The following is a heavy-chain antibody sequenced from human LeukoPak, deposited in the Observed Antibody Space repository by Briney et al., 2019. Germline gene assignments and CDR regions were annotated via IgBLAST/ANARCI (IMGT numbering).Heavy chain of an antibody. J-gene: IGHJ3*02. V-gene: IGHV4-4*02. CDR1: GGSISSSNW. D-gene: IGHD3-22*01. Sequence: SETLSLTCAVSGGSISSSNWWSWVRQPPGKGLEWIGEIYHSGSTNYNPSLKSRVTISVDKSKNQFSLKLSSVTAADTAVYYCARDITYYYDSSGYYYERAFDIWGQGTMVTVSS. CDR3: ARDITYYYDSSGYYYERAFDI. CDR2: IYHSGST.